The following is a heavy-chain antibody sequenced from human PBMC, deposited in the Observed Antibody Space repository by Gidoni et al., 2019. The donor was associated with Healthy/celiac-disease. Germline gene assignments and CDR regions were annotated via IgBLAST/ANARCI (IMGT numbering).Heavy chain of an antibody. CDR2: IRSKANSYAT. D-gene: IGHD5-18*01. CDR1: GFTFRCSA. J-gene: IGHJ4*02. CDR3: TRPYSYGPSYYFDY. Sequence: EVQLGESGGGLVQPGGSMKLSCAASGFTFRCSAMHWVRQASGKGLEWVGRIRSKANSYATAYAASVKGRFTISRDDSKNTAYLQMNSLKTEDTAVYYCTRPYSYGPSYYFDYWGQGTLVTVSS. V-gene: IGHV3-73*01.